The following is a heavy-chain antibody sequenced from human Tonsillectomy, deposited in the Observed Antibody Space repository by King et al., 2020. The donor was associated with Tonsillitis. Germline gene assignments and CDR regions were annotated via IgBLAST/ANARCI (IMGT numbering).Heavy chain of an antibody. V-gene: IGHV3-7*03. CDR1: GFSFSIYW. Sequence: VQLVESGGGLVQPGGSLRLSCAASGFSFSIYWMSWVRQAPGKGLEWVANIKEDGSQKKYVGSVRGRFTISRDNAKNSLYLQMNCLRAEDTAVYYCARIDYNHDGVAYWGQGTLVTVSS. CDR2: IKEDGSQK. J-gene: IGHJ4*02. D-gene: IGHD4/OR15-4a*01. CDR3: ARIDYNHDGVAY.